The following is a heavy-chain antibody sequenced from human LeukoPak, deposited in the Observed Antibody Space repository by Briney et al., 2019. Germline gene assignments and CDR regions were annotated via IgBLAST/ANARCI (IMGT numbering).Heavy chain of an antibody. J-gene: IGHJ4*02. V-gene: IGHV1-2*02. D-gene: IGHD3-22*01. CDR1: GYTLTGYY. Sequence: GASVRVSCKASGYTLTGYYMHWVRQAPGQGLEWMGWINPNSGGTNYAQKFQGRVTMTRDTSISTAYMELSRLRSDDTAVYYCASSDSSGYYTLFDYWGQGTLVTVSS. CDR2: INPNSGGT. CDR3: ASSDSSGYYTLFDY.